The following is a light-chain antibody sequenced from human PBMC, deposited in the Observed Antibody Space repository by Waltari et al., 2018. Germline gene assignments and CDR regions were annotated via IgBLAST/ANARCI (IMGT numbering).Light chain of an antibody. CDR3: QHYVRLPAT. Sequence: EIVLTQSPGTLSLSPGERATLSCRASQRGSRALAWYQQKPGQAPRLLIYGTSNRATGIPDRFSGSGSVTDFSLTISRLEPEDVAVYFCQHYVRLPATFGQGTKVEIK. CDR1: QRGSRA. V-gene: IGKV3-20*01. CDR2: GTS. J-gene: IGKJ1*01.